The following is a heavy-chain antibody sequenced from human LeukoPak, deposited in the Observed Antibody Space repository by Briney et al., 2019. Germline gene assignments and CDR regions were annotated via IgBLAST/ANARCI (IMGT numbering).Heavy chain of an antibody. V-gene: IGHV4-61*02. CDR2: IYTSGST. Sequence: SETLSLTCTVSGGSISSGSYYWSWIRQPAGKGLEWIGRIYTSGSTNYNPSLKSRVTISVDTSKNQFSLKLSSVTAADTAEYYCAREVYSSGRSDYWGQGTLVTVSS. CDR3: AREVYSSGRSDY. D-gene: IGHD6-19*01. J-gene: IGHJ4*02. CDR1: GGSISSGSYY.